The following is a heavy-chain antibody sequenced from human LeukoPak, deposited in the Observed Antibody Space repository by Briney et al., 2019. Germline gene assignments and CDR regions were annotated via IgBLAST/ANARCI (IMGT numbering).Heavy chain of an antibody. Sequence: SVKVSCKASGGTFSSYAISWVRQAPGQGLEWMGRIIPIFGTANYAQKFQGRVTITTDESTSTAYMELSSLRSEDTAVYYCARSITARPQGYYYYYYMDVWAKGPRSPSP. CDR2: IIPIFGTA. CDR3: ARSITARPQGYYYYYYMDV. J-gene: IGHJ6*03. D-gene: IGHD6-6*01. CDR1: GGTFSSYA. V-gene: IGHV1-69*05.